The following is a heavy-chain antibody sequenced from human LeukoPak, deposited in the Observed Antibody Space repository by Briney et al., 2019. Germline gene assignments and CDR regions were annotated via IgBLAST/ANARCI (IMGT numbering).Heavy chain of an antibody. J-gene: IGHJ4*02. CDR3: AKFPAGGVVIRDYYFDY. CDR2: INPKSGGT. D-gene: IGHD3-3*01. Sequence: AASVKVSCKSSGYTFTDYYIHWVRQAPGQGLEWMGWINPKSGGTHFSQSFQGRVTMTRDTSISTAYMELSWLRSDDTAVYYCAKFPAGGVVIRDYYFDYWGQGTLVTVSS. V-gene: IGHV1-2*02. CDR1: GYTFTDYY.